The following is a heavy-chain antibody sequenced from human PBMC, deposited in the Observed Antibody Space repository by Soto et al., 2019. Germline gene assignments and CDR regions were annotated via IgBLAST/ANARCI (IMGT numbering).Heavy chain of an antibody. CDR3: AKMPTFSMVTNFDY. CDR2: ISYDGSNK. CDR1: GFTFSSYG. D-gene: IGHD5-18*01. J-gene: IGHJ4*02. V-gene: IGHV3-30*18. Sequence: PGGSLRLSCAASGFTFSSYGMHWVRQAPGKGLEWVAVISYDGSNKYYADSVKGRFTISRDNSKNTLYLQMNSLRAEDTAVYYCAKMPTFSMVTNFDYWGQGT.